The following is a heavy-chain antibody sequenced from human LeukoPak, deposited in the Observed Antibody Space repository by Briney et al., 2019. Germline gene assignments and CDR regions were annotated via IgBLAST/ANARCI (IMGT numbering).Heavy chain of an antibody. CDR3: ARVKRDYGDYEVDY. CDR2: IIPILGIA. V-gene: IGHV1-69*02. J-gene: IGHJ4*02. D-gene: IGHD4-17*01. Sequence: EASVKVSCKASGGTFSSYTISWVRQAPGRGLEWMGRIIPILGIANYAQKFQGRVTITADKSTSTAYMELSSLRSEDTAVYYCARVKRDYGDYEVDYWGQGTLVTVSS. CDR1: GGTFSSYT.